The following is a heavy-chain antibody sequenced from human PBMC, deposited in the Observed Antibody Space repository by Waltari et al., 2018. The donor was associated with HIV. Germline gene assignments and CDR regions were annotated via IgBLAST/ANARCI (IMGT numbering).Heavy chain of an antibody. CDR2: ITHDATKT. V-gene: IGHV3-30*04. CDR3: ARRNVGGLDL. J-gene: IGHJ6*02. Sequence: HLVESGGGVVQTATSLRLSCVAYGFTFSEDAMHWVRQSAGKGLEWVGLITHDATKTFVGDPLKGRFSISRDNSKNTLYLTINSLKVEDSAVYYCARRNVGGLDLWGQGATVIVS. D-gene: IGHD2-15*01. CDR1: GFTFSEDA.